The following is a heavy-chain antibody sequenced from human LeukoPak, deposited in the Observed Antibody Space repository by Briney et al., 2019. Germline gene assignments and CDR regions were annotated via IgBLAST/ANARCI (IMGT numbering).Heavy chain of an antibody. CDR1: GGSISSGDFY. J-gene: IGHJ2*01. Sequence: SETLSLTCTVSGGSISSGDFYWSWIRQPPEKGLEWVGYIFYTGTTYYNPSLRGRLHISVDTSKNQFSLKLSSVTPADTALYYCARIPAPGHRGGDCYPKSWYFDLWGRGTLVTVSS. D-gene: IGHD2-21*02. CDR3: ARIPAPGHRGGDCYPKSWYFDL. CDR2: IFYTGTT. V-gene: IGHV4-30-4*01.